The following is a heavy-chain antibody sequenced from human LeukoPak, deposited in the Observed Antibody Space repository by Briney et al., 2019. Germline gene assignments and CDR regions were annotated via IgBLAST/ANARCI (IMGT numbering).Heavy chain of an antibody. D-gene: IGHD6-13*01. CDR3: ASGDSSSWYSTPFDY. J-gene: IGHJ4*02. CDR2: IIPILGIA. CDR1: GGTFSSYA. Sequence: SVKVSCKASGGTFSSYAISWVRQAPGQGLEWMGRIIPILGIANYAQKFQGRVTITADKSTSTAYMELSSLRSEDTAVYYCASGDSSSWYSTPFDYWGQGTLVTVSS. V-gene: IGHV1-69*04.